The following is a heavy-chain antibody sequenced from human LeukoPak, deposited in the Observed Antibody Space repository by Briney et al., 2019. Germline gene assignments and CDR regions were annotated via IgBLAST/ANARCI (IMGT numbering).Heavy chain of an antibody. D-gene: IGHD3-3*01. V-gene: IGHV4-39*07. CDR3: ARDRYDFWSGYPAEVGY. J-gene: IGHJ4*02. Sequence: SQTLSLTCTVSGGSISSSSYYWGWIRQPPGKGLEWIGSIYYSGSTYYNPSLKSRVTISVDTSKNQFSLKLSSVTAADTAVYYCARDRYDFWSGYPAEVGYWGQGTLVTVSS. CDR1: GGSISSSSYY. CDR2: IYYSGST.